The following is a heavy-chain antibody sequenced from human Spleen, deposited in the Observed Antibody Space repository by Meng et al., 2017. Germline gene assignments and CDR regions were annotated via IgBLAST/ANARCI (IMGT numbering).Heavy chain of an antibody. D-gene: IGHD4-23*01. V-gene: IGHV1-3*01. CDR2: INAGNGYT. CDR3: ARGFPTTVASLPGY. Sequence: QVKLVQSGAEVKKPGASVTVSCKASGYTFTGYAIHWVRQAPGQRLEWMGYINAGNGYTKYSQKFQGRVTFTSDSSATTAYMELSSLRSEDTAVYYCARGFPTTVASLPGYWGQGTLVTVSS. CDR1: GYTFTGYA. J-gene: IGHJ4*02.